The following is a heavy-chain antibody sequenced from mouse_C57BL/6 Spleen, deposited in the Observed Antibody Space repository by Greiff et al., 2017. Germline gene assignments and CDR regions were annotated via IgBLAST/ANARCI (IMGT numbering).Heavy chain of an antibody. D-gene: IGHD2-1*01. Sequence: VKLVESGAELVRPGASVTLSCKASGYTFTDYEMHWVKQTPVHGLEWIGAIDPETGGTAYNQKFKGKAILTADKSSSTAYMELRSLTSEDSAVYYCTRRGYGNDYAMDYWGQGTSVTVSS. V-gene: IGHV1-15*01. CDR1: GYTFTDYE. J-gene: IGHJ4*01. CDR2: IDPETGGT. CDR3: TRRGYGNDYAMDY.